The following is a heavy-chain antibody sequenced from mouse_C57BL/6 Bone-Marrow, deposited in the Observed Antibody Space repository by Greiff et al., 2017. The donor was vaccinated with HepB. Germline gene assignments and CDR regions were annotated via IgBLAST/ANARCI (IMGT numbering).Heavy chain of an antibody. CDR1: GFSLSTPGMG. Sequence: QVTLKVSGPGILQSSQTLSLTCSFSGFSLSTPGMGVSWIRQPSGKGLEWLAHIYWDDDKRYNPSLKSRLTISKDTSRNQVFLKITSVDTADTATYYCARRIYYGSSYAWYFDVWGTGTTVTVSS. CDR3: ARRIYYGSSYAWYFDV. J-gene: IGHJ1*03. CDR2: IYWDDDK. V-gene: IGHV8-12*01. D-gene: IGHD1-1*01.